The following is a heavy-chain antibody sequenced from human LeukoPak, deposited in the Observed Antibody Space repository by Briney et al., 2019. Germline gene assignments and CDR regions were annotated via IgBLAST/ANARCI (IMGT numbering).Heavy chain of an antibody. D-gene: IGHD1/OR15-1a*01. CDR2: IKSKTDGGTT. V-gene: IGHV3-15*01. J-gene: IGHJ3*02. Sequence: GGSLRLSCAASGFTVSSNYMSWVRQAPGKGLEWVGRIKSKTDGGTTDYAAPVKGRFTISRDDSKNTLYLQMNSLKTEDTAVYYCTTDSLVRGNNAFDIWGQGTMVTVSS. CDR3: TTDSLVRGNNAFDI. CDR1: GFTVSSNY.